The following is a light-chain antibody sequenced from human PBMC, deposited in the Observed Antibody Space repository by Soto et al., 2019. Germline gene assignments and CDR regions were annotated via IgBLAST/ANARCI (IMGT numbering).Light chain of an antibody. CDR2: GAS. J-gene: IGKJ4*01. V-gene: IGKV3-15*01. CDR3: QQYHNWPPLT. Sequence: EIVMTQSPATLSVSPGERATLSCRASQSVSNNLAWYQQKAGQAPRLLIYGASTRATGIPARFSGSGSGTEFTLTISGLQSEDFAVYYCQQYHNWPPLTFGGGTKVGVK. CDR1: QSVSNN.